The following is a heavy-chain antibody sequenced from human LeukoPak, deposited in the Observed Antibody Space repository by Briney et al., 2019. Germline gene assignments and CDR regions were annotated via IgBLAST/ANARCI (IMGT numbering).Heavy chain of an antibody. V-gene: IGHV4-39*07. CDR2: IYYSGGT. D-gene: IGHD1-26*01. Sequence: SETLSLSCTVSGGSISSSSYYWGWIRQPPGKGLEWIGSIYYSGGTYYNPSLKSRVTISVDTSKNQFSLKLSSVTAADTAVYYCARELGSGSYGAHNWFDPWGQGTLVTVSS. CDR1: GGSISSSSYY. CDR3: ARELGSGSYGAHNWFDP. J-gene: IGHJ5*02.